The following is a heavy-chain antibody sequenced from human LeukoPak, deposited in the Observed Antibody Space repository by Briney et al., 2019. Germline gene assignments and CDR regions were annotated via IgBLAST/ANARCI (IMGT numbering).Heavy chain of an antibody. CDR3: AKPTGRNELSQGHYYSTHV. Sequence: PSETLSLTGTVSGGSISSGSYYWSWIRQPAGKVLEWIGRIYTSGSTNYNPSLKSRVTISVDTSKNQFSLKLSSVTAAATPVYSCAKPTGRNELSQGHYYSTHVWSKGTTVTASS. J-gene: IGHJ6*03. CDR1: GGSISSGSYY. CDR2: IYTSGST. D-gene: IGHD1-1*01. V-gene: IGHV4-61*02.